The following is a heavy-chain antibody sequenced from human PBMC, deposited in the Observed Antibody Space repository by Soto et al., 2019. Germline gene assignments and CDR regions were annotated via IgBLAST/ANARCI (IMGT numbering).Heavy chain of an antibody. D-gene: IGHD6-13*01. CDR2: ISGSGDKT. Sequence: SLRLSCGCSGFSGSNFAMSWVRQAPGTGLEWGSSISGSGDKTYYLDSVKGRFTISRDNSKNTLYLHMNSLGAEDTAVYFCAKDYASTWYWYFDPWGQRHLVTVSS. CDR1: GFSGSNFA. V-gene: IGHV3-23*01. CDR3: AKDYASTWYWYFDP. J-gene: IGHJ5*02.